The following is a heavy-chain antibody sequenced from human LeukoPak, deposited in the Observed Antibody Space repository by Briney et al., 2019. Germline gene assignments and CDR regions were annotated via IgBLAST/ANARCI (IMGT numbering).Heavy chain of an antibody. D-gene: IGHD2-15*01. J-gene: IGHJ4*02. CDR1: GGSISVFY. Sequence: SETLSLTCTVSGGSISVFYWSWIRQPPGKGLEWIGYIYYTGTTNYNPSLKSRVAISVDTSKNQFSLKLTSVTAADTAVYYCARGDCSGGSCYSHWGQGNLVTVSS. V-gene: IGHV4-59*01. CDR2: IYYTGTT. CDR3: ARGDCSGGSCYSH.